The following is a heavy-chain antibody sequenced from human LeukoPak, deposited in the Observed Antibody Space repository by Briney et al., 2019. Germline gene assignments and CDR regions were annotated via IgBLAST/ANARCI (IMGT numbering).Heavy chain of an antibody. CDR2: INHSGST. J-gene: IGHJ6*02. D-gene: IGHD4-11*01. CDR1: GVSFSGYY. CDR3: ARASHDYTIYGMDV. Sequence: SETLSLTCAVYGVSFSGYYWSWLRQPPGKGLEWIGEINHSGSTNYNPSLKSRVTISVDTSKNQFSLKLSSVIAADTAVYYCARASHDYTIYGMDVWGQGTTVTVSS. V-gene: IGHV4-34*01.